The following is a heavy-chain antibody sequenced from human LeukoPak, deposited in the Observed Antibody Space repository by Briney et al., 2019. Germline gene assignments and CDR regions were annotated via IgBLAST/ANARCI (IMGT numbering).Heavy chain of an antibody. J-gene: IGHJ3*02. Sequence: GGSLRLSCAASGFSFSSYWMTWVRQKPGRGLEWVANMKQDGSETNYVDSVKGRFTISRDNAKNSLYLQMNSLRAEDTAVYYCARDYYDSSGYSGAFDIWGQGTMVTVSS. CDR2: MKQDGSET. CDR1: GFSFSSYW. V-gene: IGHV3-7*01. CDR3: ARDYYDSSGYSGAFDI. D-gene: IGHD3-22*01.